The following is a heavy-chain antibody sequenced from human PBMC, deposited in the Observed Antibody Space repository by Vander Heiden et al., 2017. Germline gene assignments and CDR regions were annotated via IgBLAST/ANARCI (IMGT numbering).Heavy chain of an antibody. Sequence: EEQLVESGGGLVKPGGSLRLSCAASGFTFSNAWMNWVRQAPGKGLEWVGRIKSKTDGGTTDYAAPVKGRFTISRDDSKNTLYLQMNSLKTEDTAVYYCTTGDSGYVRYYYGMDVWGQGTTVTVSS. V-gene: IGHV3-15*07. J-gene: IGHJ6*02. D-gene: IGHD5-12*01. CDR2: IKSKTDGGTT. CDR1: GFTFSNAW. CDR3: TTGDSGYVRYYYGMDV.